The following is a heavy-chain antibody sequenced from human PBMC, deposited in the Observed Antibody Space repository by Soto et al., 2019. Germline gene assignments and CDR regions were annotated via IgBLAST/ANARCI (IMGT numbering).Heavy chain of an antibody. Sequence: QVQGVQSEGQVKQPGAPVKVSCKASGYTFTDYGFCWVRQVPGQGLEWMGYISPSSGYTTYAPNLQERVIITTDRSTTTVYMELRSLTSDDTAVYYCAREMWTRSGPQNFFDYWGQGALVTVSS. V-gene: IGHV1-18*01. CDR1: GYTFTDYG. CDR3: AREMWTRSGPQNFFDY. CDR2: ISPSSGYT. J-gene: IGHJ4*02. D-gene: IGHD6-25*01.